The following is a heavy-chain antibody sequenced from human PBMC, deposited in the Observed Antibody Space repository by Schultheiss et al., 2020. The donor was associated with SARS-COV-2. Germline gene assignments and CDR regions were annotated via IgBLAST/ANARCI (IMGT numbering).Heavy chain of an antibody. Sequence: SQTLSLTCTVSGGSISSGGYYWSWIRQHPGKGLEWIGYIYYSGSTNYNPSLKSRVTISVDTSKNQFSLKLSSVTAADTAVYYCARPLQYYFGSGSYVDPWGQGTLVTVSS. CDR2: IYYSGST. V-gene: IGHV4-31*03. CDR3: ARPLQYYFGSGSYVDP. J-gene: IGHJ5*02. D-gene: IGHD3-10*01. CDR1: GGSISSGGYY.